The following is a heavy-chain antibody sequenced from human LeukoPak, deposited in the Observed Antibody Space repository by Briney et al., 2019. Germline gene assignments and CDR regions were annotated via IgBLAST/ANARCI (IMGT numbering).Heavy chain of an antibody. D-gene: IGHD3-22*01. J-gene: IGHJ4*02. Sequence: GGSLRLSCAASGFTFSTYSMTWVRQAPGKGLEWVSSITTVSTYIFYADSVKGRFTISRDNAKNSLYLHMNSLRAEDMAVYFCARDNYDSTGYYHDPHFDLWGQGTLVTVSS. CDR1: GFTFSTYS. CDR2: ITTVSTYI. CDR3: ARDNYDSTGYYHDPHFDL. V-gene: IGHV3-21*06.